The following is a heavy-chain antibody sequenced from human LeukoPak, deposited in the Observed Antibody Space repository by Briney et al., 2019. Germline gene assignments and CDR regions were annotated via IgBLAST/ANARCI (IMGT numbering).Heavy chain of an antibody. CDR1: GGSVSSVY. CDR2: LYYSGNT. CDR3: ARHHGISVVTDAFDI. J-gene: IGHJ3*02. D-gene: IGHD3-22*01. Sequence: SETLSLTCTVSGGSVSSVYWSWIWQAPGKGLERMGYLYYSGNTNYNPSLKSRVTISVDTSKKQFSLKLSSVTAADTAVYYCARHHGISVVTDAFDIWGQGTMVTVSS. V-gene: IGHV4-59*08.